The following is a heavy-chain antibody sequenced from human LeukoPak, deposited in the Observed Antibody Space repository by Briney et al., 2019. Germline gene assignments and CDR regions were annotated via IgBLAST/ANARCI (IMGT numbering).Heavy chain of an antibody. V-gene: IGHV3-66*01. CDR2: IYSGGST. D-gene: IGHD3-3*02. J-gene: IGHJ4*02. CDR3: ARGISPFDY. Sequence: PGGSLRLSCAASRFTVSSNYMSWVRQAPGKGLEWVSVIYSGGSTYYADSVKGRFTISRDNSKNTLYLQMNGLRAGDTAVYYCARGISPFDYWGQGTLVTVSS. CDR1: RFTVSSNY.